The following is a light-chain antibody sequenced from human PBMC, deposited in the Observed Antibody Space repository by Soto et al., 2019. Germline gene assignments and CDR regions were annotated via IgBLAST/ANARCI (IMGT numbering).Light chain of an antibody. CDR1: SSNIGRNF. CDR2: DDN. CDR3: GTWDLSLSEVV. J-gene: IGLJ2*01. V-gene: IGLV1-51*01. Sequence: QSVLTQPPSVSAAPGQKVTISCSGSSSNIGRNFVSWYQHLPGTAPKLLIFDDNRRPSGIPDRFSGSKSGTSATLGITGLQTGDEADYYCGTWDLSLSEVVFGGGTKGPS.